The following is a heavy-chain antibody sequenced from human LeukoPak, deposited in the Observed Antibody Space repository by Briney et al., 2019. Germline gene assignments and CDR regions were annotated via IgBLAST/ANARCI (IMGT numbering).Heavy chain of an antibody. CDR2: ISNDGGGT. J-gene: IGHJ5*02. V-gene: IGHV3-23*01. D-gene: IGHD3-22*01. Sequence: GGSLSLSCAASGFIFNNYGLIWVRPAPGKGLEWVSAISNDGGGTQYADFVEGRFTISRDNSKNTLFLQMSSLRAEDTALYYCAKGSSGYFADLWGQGTLVTVSS. CDR3: AKGSSGYFADL. CDR1: GFIFNNYG.